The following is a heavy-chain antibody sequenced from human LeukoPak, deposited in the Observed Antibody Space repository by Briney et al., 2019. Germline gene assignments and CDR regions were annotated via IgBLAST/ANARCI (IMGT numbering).Heavy chain of an antibody. CDR1: GGSISSGSYY. CDR3: ASGGYCSGGNCYGGPSDY. Sequence: SETLSLTCTVSGGSISSGSYYWSWIRQPAGKGLEWIGRISNSGSTNNNPSLKSRLTMSVDTSENQFSLKLSSVTAADTAIYYCASGGYCSGGNCYGGPSDYWGQGTLVTVSS. V-gene: IGHV4-61*02. CDR2: ISNSGST. J-gene: IGHJ4*02. D-gene: IGHD2-15*01.